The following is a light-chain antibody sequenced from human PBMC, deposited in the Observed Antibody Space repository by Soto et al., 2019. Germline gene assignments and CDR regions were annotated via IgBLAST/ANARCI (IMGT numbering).Light chain of an antibody. CDR1: QSVSNY. J-gene: IGKJ1*01. V-gene: IGKV3-20*01. Sequence: EVVLTQSPGTLSLSPGERATLSCRASQSVSNYLAWYQRKHGQAPRLLIYGASSRATGIPDRFSGSGSGTDFTLTISRLEPEDFAGYYCHQYGGSPQTFGQGTKVEIK. CDR3: HQYGGSPQT. CDR2: GAS.